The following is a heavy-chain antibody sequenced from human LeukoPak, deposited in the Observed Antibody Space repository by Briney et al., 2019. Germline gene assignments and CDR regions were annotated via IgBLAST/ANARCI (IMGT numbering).Heavy chain of an antibody. CDR1: GGSMSSHY. V-gene: IGHV4-59*11. CDR3: ARNYPFWSGPYSTSYYFDN. D-gene: IGHD3-3*01. Sequence: SETLSLTCTVSGGSMSSHYWSWIRQPPGRGLEWIGHIYYSGSPNYNPSLKSRIAIAVDTSKNQFSLKLSSVTAADTAVYYCARNYPFWSGPYSTSYYFDNWGQGTLVAVSS. J-gene: IGHJ4*02. CDR2: IYYSGSP.